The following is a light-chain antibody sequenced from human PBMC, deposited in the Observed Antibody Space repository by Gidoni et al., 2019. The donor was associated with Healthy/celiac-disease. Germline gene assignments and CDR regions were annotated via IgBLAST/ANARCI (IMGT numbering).Light chain of an antibody. V-gene: IGKV3-15*01. CDR2: GAS. CDR3: QQYSNWPPCT. CDR1: QSVSTN. J-gene: IGKJ2*02. Sequence: EIVMTQSPATLSVSPGDRATLSCRASQSVSTNLAWYQQKPGQAPRLLIYGASTRATGIPARFSGSGSGTEFTLTISSLQFEDFAVYYCQQYSNWPPCTFGQGTQLELK.